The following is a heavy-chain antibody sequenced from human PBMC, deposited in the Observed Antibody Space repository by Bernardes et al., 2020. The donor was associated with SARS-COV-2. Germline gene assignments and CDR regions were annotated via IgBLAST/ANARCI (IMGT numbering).Heavy chain of an antibody. CDR2: ISYDGYNK. V-gene: IGHV3-30*18. J-gene: IGHJ5*02. D-gene: IGHD3-10*01. Sequence: GGSLRLSCAASGFTFSRSGMHWVRQASGKGLEWVAVISYDGYNKDYGASVKGRFTISRDNSKNRLYLQMNSLRAEDTAVYYCVKDLLSGEVLQTWTLSSWGQGTQVAVSS. CDR3: VKDLLSGEVLQTWTLSS. CDR1: GFTFSRSG.